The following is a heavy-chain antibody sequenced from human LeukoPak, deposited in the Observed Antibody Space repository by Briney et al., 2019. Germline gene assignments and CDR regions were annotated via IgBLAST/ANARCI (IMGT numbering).Heavy chain of an antibody. V-gene: IGHV4-59*01. CDR1: GGSISSYY. D-gene: IGHD6-6*01. Sequence: PSETLSLTCTVSGGSISSYYWSWIRQPPGKGLEWIGYIYYSGSTNYNPSLKSRVTISVDTSKNQLSLKLSSVTAADTAVYYCARGVEYSSSSGLGYWGQGTLVSVFS. J-gene: IGHJ4*02. CDR2: IYYSGST. CDR3: ARGVEYSSSSGLGY.